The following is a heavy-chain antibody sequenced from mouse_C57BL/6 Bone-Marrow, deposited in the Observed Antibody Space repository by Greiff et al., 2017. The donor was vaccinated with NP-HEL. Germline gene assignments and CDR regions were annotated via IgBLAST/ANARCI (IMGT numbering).Heavy chain of an antibody. V-gene: IGHV1-39*01. CDR1: GYSFTDYN. CDR2: INPNYGTT. CDR3: IYYYGSRYYFDY. D-gene: IGHD1-1*01. Sequence: LVESGPELVKPGASVKISCKASGYSFTDYNMNWVKQSNGKSLEWIGVINPNYGTTSYNQKFKGKATLTVDQSSSTAYMQLNSLTSEDSAVYYCIYYYGSRYYFDYWGQGTTLTVSS. J-gene: IGHJ2*01.